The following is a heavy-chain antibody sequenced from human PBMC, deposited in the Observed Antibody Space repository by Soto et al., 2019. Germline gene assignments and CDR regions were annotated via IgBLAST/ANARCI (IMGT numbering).Heavy chain of an antibody. CDR1: GGTVISGGDY. CDR2: IYYSGST. CDR3: ATMYSSSSASTVTWNYYYYYGMDV. D-gene: IGHD6-6*01. V-gene: IGHV4-61*08. Sequence: SLTCTVSGGTVISGGDYGSLIRKPPGKGLEWIGYIYYSGSTNYNPSLKSRVTISVDTSKNQFSLKLSSVTAADTAVYYCATMYSSSSASTVTWNYYYYYGMDVWGQGTTDTVSS. J-gene: IGHJ6*02.